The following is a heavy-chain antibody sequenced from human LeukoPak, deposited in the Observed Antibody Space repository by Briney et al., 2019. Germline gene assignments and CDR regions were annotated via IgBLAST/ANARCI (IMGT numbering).Heavy chain of an antibody. Sequence: GGSLRLSCAASGFTFSSYSMNWVRQAPGKGLEWVSYISSSSSTIYYADSVKGRFTISRDNAKNSLYLQMNSLRAEDTAVYYCARGRVRGVLDYWGQGTLVTVSS. CDR3: ARGRVRGVLDY. D-gene: IGHD3-10*01. CDR1: GFTFSSYS. CDR2: ISSSSSTI. V-gene: IGHV3-48*04. J-gene: IGHJ4*02.